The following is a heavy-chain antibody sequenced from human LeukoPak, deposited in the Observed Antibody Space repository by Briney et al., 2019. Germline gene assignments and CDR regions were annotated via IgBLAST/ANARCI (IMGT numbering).Heavy chain of an antibody. CDR2: ISSSGSTI. CDR1: GFTFSSYE. J-gene: IGHJ4*02. V-gene: IGHV3-48*03. CDR3: AGGEQLWLGYFDY. D-gene: IGHD5-18*01. Sequence: GGSLRLSCAASGFTFSSYEMNWVRQAPGKGLEWVSYISSSGSTIYYADSVKGRFTISRDNAKNSLYLQMNSLRAEDTAVYYCAGGEQLWLGYFDYWGQGTLVTVSS.